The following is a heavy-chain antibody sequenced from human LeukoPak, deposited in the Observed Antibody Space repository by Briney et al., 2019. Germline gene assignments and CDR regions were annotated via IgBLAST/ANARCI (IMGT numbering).Heavy chain of an antibody. CDR3: ARDPFSWSFDY. Sequence: ASVKVSCKASGGTFSSYAISWVRQAPGQGLEWMGRINPNSGGTNYTQKFQGRVTMTRDTSISTAYMELSRLRSDDTAVYYCARDPFSWSFDYWGQGTLVTVSS. CDR2: INPNSGGT. CDR1: GGTFSSYA. J-gene: IGHJ4*02. V-gene: IGHV1-2*06. D-gene: IGHD6-13*01.